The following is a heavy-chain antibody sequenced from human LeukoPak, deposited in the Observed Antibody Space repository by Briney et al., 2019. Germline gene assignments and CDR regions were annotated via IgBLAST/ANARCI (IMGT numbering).Heavy chain of an antibody. CDR2: IYYSGST. J-gene: IGHJ4*02. Sequence: SETLSLTCTVSGGSISSYYWSWIRQPPGKGLEWIGYIYYSGSTNYNPSLKSRVTISVDTSKNQFSLKLSSVTAADTAVYYCARGGGXCRGGSCYYFDYWGQGTLVTVSS. CDR1: GGSISSYY. CDR3: ARGGGXCRGGSCYYFDY. V-gene: IGHV4-59*01. D-gene: IGHD2-15*01.